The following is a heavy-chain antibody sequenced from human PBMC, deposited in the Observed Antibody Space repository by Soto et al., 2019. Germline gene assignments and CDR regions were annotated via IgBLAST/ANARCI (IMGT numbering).Heavy chain of an antibody. CDR1: GGSISSYY. V-gene: IGHV4-59*08. CDR2: IYYSGST. CDR3: ARRYGGTLDS. D-gene: IGHD4-17*01. J-gene: IGHJ4*02. Sequence: QVQLQESGQGLVKPSETLSLTCTVSGGSISSYYWSWIRQPPGKGLEWIGYIYYSGSTNYNPSLXSXAXTXIATSKTQFSLKLSSVTAADPAVYYCARRYGGTLDSWGQGTLVTVSS.